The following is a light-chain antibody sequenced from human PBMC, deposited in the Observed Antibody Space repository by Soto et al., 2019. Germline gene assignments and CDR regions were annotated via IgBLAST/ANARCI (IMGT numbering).Light chain of an antibody. CDR1: QTISSW. CDR2: KAS. CDR3: QHYKSYSEA. Sequence: DIQMTQSPSTLSGSVGDRVTITCRASQTISSWLAWYQQKPGKAPKLLIYKASTLKSGVPSTFSGSGSGTEFTLTISSLQPYDFATYYCQHYKSYSEAFGQGTKVEL. J-gene: IGKJ1*01. V-gene: IGKV1-5*03.